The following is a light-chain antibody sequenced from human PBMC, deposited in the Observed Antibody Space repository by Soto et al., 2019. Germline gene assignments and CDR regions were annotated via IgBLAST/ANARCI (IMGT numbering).Light chain of an antibody. CDR3: QQRSNWPLT. V-gene: IGKV3-11*01. CDR2: DAS. CDR1: QSVSSY. J-gene: IGKJ4*01. Sequence: EIVLTQSPATLSLSPGERATLSCRASQSVSSYLAWYQQKPGQAPRLLIYDASNRATGIPARFSGSVSGTDFTLTISSLEPEDFAVYYCQQRSNWPLTFGGGTEVEIK.